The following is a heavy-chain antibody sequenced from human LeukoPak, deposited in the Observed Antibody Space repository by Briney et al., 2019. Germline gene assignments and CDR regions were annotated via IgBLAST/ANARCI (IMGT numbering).Heavy chain of an antibody. V-gene: IGHV1-18*01. Sequence: GASVKVSCKTSGYSFTNFGLSWVRHAPGQGLEWMGWITAHNGDTNNAQKLQGRVTMTTERSTSTAYMELRSLRSDDTAVYYCARAPIIAEASDAFDIWGQGTMVTVSS. D-gene: IGHD6-19*01. CDR3: ARAPIIAEASDAFDI. CDR2: ITAHNGDT. CDR1: GYSFTNFG. J-gene: IGHJ3*02.